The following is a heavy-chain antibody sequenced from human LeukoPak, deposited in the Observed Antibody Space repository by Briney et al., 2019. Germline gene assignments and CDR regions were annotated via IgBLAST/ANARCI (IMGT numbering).Heavy chain of an antibody. CDR3: AKVTAQWELLGYFDY. J-gene: IGHJ4*02. D-gene: IGHD1-26*01. CDR2: ISDRGGIT. CDR1: GFTFSNWN. V-gene: IGHV3-23*01. Sequence: PRGSLRLSCAASGFTFSNWNMNWFRQAPGKGLERVSTISDRGGITHYADSVKGRFTISRDNSKNTLYLQMNSLRAEDTAVYYCAKVTAQWELLGYFDYWGQGTLVTVSS.